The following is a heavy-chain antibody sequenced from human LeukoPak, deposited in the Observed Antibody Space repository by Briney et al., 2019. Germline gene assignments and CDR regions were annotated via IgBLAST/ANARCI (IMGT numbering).Heavy chain of an antibody. CDR3: TRQARDSYGYVLDY. D-gene: IGHD5-18*01. CDR2: ISSSGSTI. CDR1: GFTFSSYE. Sequence: GGSLRLSCAASGFTFSSYEMNWVRQAPGKGLEWVSYISSSGSTIYYADSVKGRFTISRDNAKNSLYLQMNSLKTEDTAVYYCTRQARDSYGYVLDYWGQGTLVTVSS. J-gene: IGHJ4*02. V-gene: IGHV3-48*03.